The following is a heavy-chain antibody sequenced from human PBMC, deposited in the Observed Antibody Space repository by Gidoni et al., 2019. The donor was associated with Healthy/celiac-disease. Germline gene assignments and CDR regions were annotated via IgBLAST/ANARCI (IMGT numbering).Heavy chain of an antibody. CDR1: GFTFTSPA. CDR2: IVVGSGNT. Sequence: QMQLVQSGPEVKKPVTSVKVSCKASGFTFTSPAMQWVRQARGQRLEWIGWIVVGSGNTNYAQKCQERVTITRDMSTSTAYMELSSLRSEDTAVYYCAADTGYYYGSGSYLDYWGQGTLVTVSS. CDR3: AADTGYYYGSGSYLDY. D-gene: IGHD3-10*01. V-gene: IGHV1-58*02. J-gene: IGHJ4*02.